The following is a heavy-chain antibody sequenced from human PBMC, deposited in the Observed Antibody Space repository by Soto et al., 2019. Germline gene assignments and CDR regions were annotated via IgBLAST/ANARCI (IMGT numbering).Heavy chain of an antibody. Sequence: QVQLQESGPGLVKPSQTLSLTCTVSGGSISSGGYYWSWIRQHPGKGLEWIGYIYYSGSTNYNPSLKSRVTMSVDTSKNQCSLELRSVTAADTAVYYCAREATVTTSGVDYWGQGTLVTVSS. CDR1: GGSISSGGYY. J-gene: IGHJ4*02. CDR3: AREATVTTSGVDY. CDR2: IYYSGST. V-gene: IGHV4-31*03. D-gene: IGHD4-17*01.